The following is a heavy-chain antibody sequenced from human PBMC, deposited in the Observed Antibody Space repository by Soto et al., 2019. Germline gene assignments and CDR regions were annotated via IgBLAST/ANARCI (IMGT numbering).Heavy chain of an antibody. Sequence: VQLLESGGGLVQPGGSLRLSCAASGFTFSSYAMTWVRQAPGKGLEWIGYIYYTGSTNYNPSLKSRVTISVDTSKNQFSLKLTSVTAADTALYFCARLQFYDFWSGSVPMDVWGQGTTVTVSS. V-gene: IGHV4-59*01. CDR2: IYYTGST. CDR1: GFTFSSYA. J-gene: IGHJ6*02. D-gene: IGHD3-3*01. CDR3: ARLQFYDFWSGSVPMDV.